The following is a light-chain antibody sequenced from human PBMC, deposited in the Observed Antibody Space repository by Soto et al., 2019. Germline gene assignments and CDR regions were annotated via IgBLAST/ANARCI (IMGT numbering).Light chain of an antibody. CDR2: KAS. J-gene: IGKJ1*01. V-gene: IGKV1-5*03. CDR3: QPYNSYRA. Sequence: DIQMTQSPSTLSASVGDRVTITCRSSQSIDTWLAWHQQKPGQVPKLLISKASSLESGVPSRFSVIGSGTEFTLPISSLKPDDSATDDCQPYNSYRAFGPLTKLDIK. CDR1: QSIDTW.